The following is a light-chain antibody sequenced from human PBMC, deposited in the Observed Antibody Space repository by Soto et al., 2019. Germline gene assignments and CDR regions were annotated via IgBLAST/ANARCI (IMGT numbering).Light chain of an antibody. V-gene: IGLV2-8*01. J-gene: IGLJ2*01. Sequence: QSVLTQPPSASGSPGQSVTISCTGTSSDVGGYNYVSWYQQHPGKAPKLMIYEVSKRPSGVPDRFSGSKSGNTASLTVSGLQAEDEADYYCISYAGSNNPVVFGGGTTLTVL. CDR3: ISYAGSNNPVV. CDR1: SSDVGGYNY. CDR2: EVS.